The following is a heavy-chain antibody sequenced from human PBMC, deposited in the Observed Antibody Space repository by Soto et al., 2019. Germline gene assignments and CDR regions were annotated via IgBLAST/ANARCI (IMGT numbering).Heavy chain of an antibody. CDR1: GGSFSGYY. CDR2: INHSGST. V-gene: IGHV4-34*01. D-gene: IGHD3-22*01. J-gene: IGHJ5*02. CDR3: ARHPYYYDSIWWFDP. Sequence: SETLSLTCAVYGGSFSGYYWSWIRQPPGKGLEWIGEINHSGSTNYNPSLKSRVTISVDTSKNQFSLKLSSVTAADTAVYYCARHPYYYDSIWWFDPWGQGTLVTVS.